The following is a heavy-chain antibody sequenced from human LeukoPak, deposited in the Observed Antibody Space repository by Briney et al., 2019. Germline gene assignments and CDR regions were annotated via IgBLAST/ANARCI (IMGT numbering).Heavy chain of an antibody. CDR2: IYDSGST. J-gene: IGHJ3*02. CDR3: ARYYYDSSGYYAFDI. CDR1: GVSISGYY. Sequence: PSETLSLTCSVSGVSISGYYWSWLRQPPGKGLEWIGYIYDSGSTNYNPSLKSRVTISADTSKNQFSLRLSSVTAADTAVYYCARYYYDSSGYYAFDIWGQGTMVTVSS. D-gene: IGHD3-22*01. V-gene: IGHV4-59*01.